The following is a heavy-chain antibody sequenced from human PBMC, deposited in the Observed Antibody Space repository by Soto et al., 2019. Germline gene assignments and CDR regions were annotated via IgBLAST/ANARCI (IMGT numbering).Heavy chain of an antibody. J-gene: IGHJ6*02. CDR1: GGTFSSYA. D-gene: IGHD3-22*01. CDR3: ARDNFYDSSGYYHV. V-gene: IGHV1-69*13. Sequence: SVKVSCKASGGTFSSYAISWVRQAPEQGLEWMGGIIPIFGTANYAQKFQGRVTITADESTSTAYMELSSLRSEDTAVYYCARDNFYDSSGYYHVWGQGTTVTVSS. CDR2: IIPIFGTA.